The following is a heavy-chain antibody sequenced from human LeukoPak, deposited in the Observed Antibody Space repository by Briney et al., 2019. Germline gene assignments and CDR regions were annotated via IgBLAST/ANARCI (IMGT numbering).Heavy chain of an antibody. V-gene: IGHV3-23*01. CDR3: AREELELSR. CDR2: ISDTGGHT. D-gene: IGHD1-7*01. CDR1: GFNFSSYV. J-gene: IGHJ4*02. Sequence: PGGSLRLSCEASGFNFSSYVMSWVRQAPGKGPEWVSSISDTGGHTYNADSVRGRFSISRDNSKNTLYLQMRNLRAEDTAVYYCAREELELSRWGQGTLVTVSS.